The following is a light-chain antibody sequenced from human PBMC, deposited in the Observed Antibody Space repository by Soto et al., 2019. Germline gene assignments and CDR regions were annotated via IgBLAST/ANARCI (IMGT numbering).Light chain of an antibody. Sequence: EVVLTQSLGTLSVSPGERATLSCMASQSGHDSYLAWYQQKPGQPPRLLIYAVSSRGYGVPDRFSGSGSGTEFTLTISSLQSEDFAEYHCQQYNNWPQTFGQGTKVDIK. V-gene: IGKV3-20*01. CDR2: AVS. CDR3: QQYNNWPQT. J-gene: IGKJ1*01. CDR1: QSGHDSY.